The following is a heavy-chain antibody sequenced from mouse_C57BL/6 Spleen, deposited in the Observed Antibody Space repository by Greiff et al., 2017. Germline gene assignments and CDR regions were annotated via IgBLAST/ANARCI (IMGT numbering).Heavy chain of an antibody. CDR3: ARELHSNYFDY. J-gene: IGHJ2*01. D-gene: IGHD2-5*01. V-gene: IGHV5-6*01. CDR2: ISSGGSYT. Sequence: EVQVVESGGDLVKPGGSLKLSCAASGFTFSSYGMSWVRQTPDKRLEWVATISSGGSYTYYPDSVKGRFTISRDNAKNTLYLQMSSLKSEDTAMYYCARELHSNYFDYWGQGTTLTVSS. CDR1: GFTFSSYG.